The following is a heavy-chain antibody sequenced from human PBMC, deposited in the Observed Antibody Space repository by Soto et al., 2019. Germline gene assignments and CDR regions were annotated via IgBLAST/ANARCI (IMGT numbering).Heavy chain of an antibody. V-gene: IGHV4-59*08. Sequence: QVQLQESGPGLVKPSETLSLTCSVSGGSISRYYCSWVRQPPGKGLEWIGHMHYSGNTRYNPSLKRPATVSLDTSKSQVSLKLSSVSAADTAVYYCATSTGWTGFDFWGQGTLATVSS. J-gene: IGHJ4*02. D-gene: IGHD2-8*02. CDR2: MHYSGNT. CDR3: ATSTGWTGFDF. CDR1: GGSISRYY.